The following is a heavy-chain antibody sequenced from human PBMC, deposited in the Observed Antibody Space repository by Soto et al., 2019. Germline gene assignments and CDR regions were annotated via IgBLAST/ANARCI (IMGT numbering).Heavy chain of an antibody. Sequence: QLQLQESGPGLVKPSETLSLTCSVSGGSMSTGSYYWGWIRQPPGKGLEWIGSISYSGITYYSPSLRSRATIFVDTSKNQFSLKLSSVTAADTAVYYCARHPGSGKRDVFDIWGQGTMVTVSS. CDR3: ARHPGSGKRDVFDI. D-gene: IGHD3-10*01. V-gene: IGHV4-39*01. CDR2: ISYSGIT. J-gene: IGHJ3*02. CDR1: GGSMSTGSYY.